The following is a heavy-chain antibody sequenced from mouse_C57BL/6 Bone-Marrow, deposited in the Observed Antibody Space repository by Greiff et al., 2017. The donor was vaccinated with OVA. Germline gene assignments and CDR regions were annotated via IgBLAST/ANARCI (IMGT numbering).Heavy chain of an antibody. CDR1: GYTFTSYG. V-gene: IGHV1-81*01. CDR3: ARGGN. CDR2: IYPRSGNT. J-gene: IGHJ4*01. Sequence: VQLQQSGAELARPGASVKLSCKASGYTFTSYGISWVKQRTGQGLEWIGWIYPRSGNTYYNEKFKGKATLTADKSSSTAYMELHSLTSEDSAVYFCARGGNWGKGTSVTVSS. D-gene: IGHD1-1*02.